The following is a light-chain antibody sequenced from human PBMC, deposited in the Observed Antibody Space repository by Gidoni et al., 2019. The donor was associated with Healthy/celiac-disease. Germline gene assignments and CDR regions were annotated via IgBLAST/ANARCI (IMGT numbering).Light chain of an antibody. CDR3: QAWDSSTAYVV. V-gene: IGLV3-1*01. J-gene: IGLJ2*01. Sequence: SYEVTQPPSVSVSPRQTARITCSGDKLGDKYACWYQQKPGQSPVLVIYQDNKRPSGIPERFSGSNSGNTATLTISGTQAMDEADYYCQAWDSSTAYVVFGGGTKLTVL. CDR1: KLGDKY. CDR2: QDN.